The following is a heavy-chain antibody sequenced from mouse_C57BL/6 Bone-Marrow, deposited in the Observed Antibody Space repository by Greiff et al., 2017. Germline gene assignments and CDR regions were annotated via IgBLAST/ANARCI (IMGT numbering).Heavy chain of an antibody. J-gene: IGHJ2*01. Sequence: QVQLQQPGAELVRPGSSVKLSCKASGYTFTSYWMHWVKQRPIQGLEWIGNIDPSDSETNYNQKFKDKATLTVDKSSSTAYMQLSSLTSEDSAVYYCARRAGNYFDYWGQGTTLTVSS. CDR1: GYTFTSYW. CDR2: IDPSDSET. V-gene: IGHV1-52*01. CDR3: ARRAGNYFDY. D-gene: IGHD3-1*01.